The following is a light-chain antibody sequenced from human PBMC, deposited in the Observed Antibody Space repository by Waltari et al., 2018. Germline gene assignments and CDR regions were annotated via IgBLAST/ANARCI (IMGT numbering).Light chain of an antibody. CDR2: KVS. J-gene: IGKJ1*01. V-gene: IGKV1-5*03. Sequence: DIQMTQSPSTLSASVGDRVTITCRASQSIGYWLAWYQQKPGKAPNVLIYKVSNLESGGPSRFSGSGSGTEFTLTISSLQPDDFATYYCQHYNGYPWTLGQGTKVEIK. CDR3: QHYNGYPWT. CDR1: QSIGYW.